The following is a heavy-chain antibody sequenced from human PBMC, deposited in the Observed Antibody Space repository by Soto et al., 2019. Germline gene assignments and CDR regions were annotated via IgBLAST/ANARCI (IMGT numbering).Heavy chain of an antibody. CDR2: VYYSGNT. Sequence: SETLSLTCTVSGGSIRSGGCYWSWVRQNPRRGLEWIGNVYYSGNTYYNPSLKSRLTISVDTSKNQFSLNLSSVTAADTAVYYCARDRLMATAGTARHYFGLDVWGQGTTVTVSS. D-gene: IGHD5-18*01. V-gene: IGHV4-31*03. CDR1: GGSIRSGGCY. J-gene: IGHJ6*02. CDR3: ARDRLMATAGTARHYFGLDV.